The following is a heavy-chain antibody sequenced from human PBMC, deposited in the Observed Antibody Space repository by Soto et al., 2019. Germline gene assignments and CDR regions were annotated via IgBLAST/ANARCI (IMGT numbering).Heavy chain of an antibody. Sequence: QVQLQQWGAGLLKPSETLSLTCAVYGGSFSGYYWSWIRQPPGKGLEWIGEINHSGSTNYNPSLKSRVTLSVDTSKNQFSLKLSSVTAADTAVYYFARGGDTRASNNWFDPWGQGTLVTVSS. CDR3: ARGGDTRASNNWFDP. CDR1: GGSFSGYY. CDR2: INHSGST. V-gene: IGHV4-34*01. D-gene: IGHD5-18*01. J-gene: IGHJ5*02.